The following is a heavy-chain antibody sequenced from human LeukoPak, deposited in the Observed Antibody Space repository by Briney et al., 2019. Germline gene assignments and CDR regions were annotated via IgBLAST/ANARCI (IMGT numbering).Heavy chain of an antibody. J-gene: IGHJ6*02. CDR1: GYTFTSYG. CDR3: ATGGYSSSWYGSHYYGMDV. Sequence: ASVKVSCKASGYTFTSYGISWVRQAPGQGLEWMGWISAYNGNTNYAQKLQGRVTMTTDTSTSTAYMELRSLRSDDTAVYYCATGGYSSSWYGSHYYGMDVWGQGTTVTVSS. D-gene: IGHD6-13*01. V-gene: IGHV1-18*01. CDR2: ISAYNGNT.